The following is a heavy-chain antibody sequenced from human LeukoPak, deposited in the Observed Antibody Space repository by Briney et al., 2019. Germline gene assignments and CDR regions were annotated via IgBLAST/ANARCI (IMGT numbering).Heavy chain of an antibody. D-gene: IGHD1-26*01. CDR2: IYSGGST. CDR1: GFTVSSNY. Sequence: GGSLRLSCAASGFTVSSNYMSWVRQAPGKGLEWVSVIYSGGSTYNADSVKGRFTISRDNSKNTLYLQMNSLRAEDTAVYYCARARFYSGSYDWGQGTLVTVSS. CDR3: ARARFYSGSYD. V-gene: IGHV3-53*01. J-gene: IGHJ4*02.